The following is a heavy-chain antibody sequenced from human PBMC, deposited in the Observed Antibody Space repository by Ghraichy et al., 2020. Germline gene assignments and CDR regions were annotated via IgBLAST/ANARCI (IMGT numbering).Heavy chain of an antibody. V-gene: IGHV4-30-2*01. CDR3: ARLPGTTSRYFDF. D-gene: IGHD1/OR15-1a*01. CDR2: LRNSETS. CDR1: GASISSGSYS. J-gene: IGHJ4*02. Sequence: SETLSLTCAVSGASISSGSYSWSWIRQPPGKGLEWIGSLRNSETSYYNPSLKSRVTMSLNWSETHFSLRLSSVTAADTAVYYCARLPGTTSRYFDFWGRGILVTVSS.